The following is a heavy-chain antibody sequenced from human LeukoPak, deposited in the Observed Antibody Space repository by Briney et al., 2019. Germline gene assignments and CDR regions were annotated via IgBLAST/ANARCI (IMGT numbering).Heavy chain of an antibody. D-gene: IGHD2-21*01. CDR3: TKDFRIGYSAHFDY. V-gene: IGHV3-23*01. CDR1: GFTFRSHA. J-gene: IGHJ4*02. Sequence: GGSLRLSCVGSGFTFRSHAMSWVRQAPEKGLEFVSGIYENGGTTYYADSVRGRFSISRDNSKNTLYLQMDSLRGEDTAVYYCTKDFRIGYSAHFDYWGQGALVTVSS. CDR2: IYENGGTT.